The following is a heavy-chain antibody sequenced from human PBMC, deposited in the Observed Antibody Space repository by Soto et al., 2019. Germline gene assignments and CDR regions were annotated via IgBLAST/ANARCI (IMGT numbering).Heavy chain of an antibody. D-gene: IGHD3-22*01. J-gene: IGHJ4*02. CDR2: ISGSGGST. Sequence: GGSLRLSCAASGFTFSSYAMSWVRQAPGKGLEWVSAISGSGGSTYYADSVKGRFTISRDNSKNTLYLQMNSLRAEDTAVYYCAKDPLYYYDSSGHLDYWGQGTLVTVSS. CDR3: AKDPLYYYDSSGHLDY. V-gene: IGHV3-23*01. CDR1: GFTFSSYA.